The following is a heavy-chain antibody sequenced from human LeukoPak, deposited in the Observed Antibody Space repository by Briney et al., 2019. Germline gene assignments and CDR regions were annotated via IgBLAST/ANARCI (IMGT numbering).Heavy chain of an antibody. J-gene: IGHJ6*03. CDR1: GGTFSSYA. CDR2: IIPIFGTA. CDR3: ARGPSYCGGDCYSHYYYYYMDV. V-gene: IGHV1-69*13. Sequence: SVKVSCKASGGTFSSYAISWVRQAPGQGLEWMGGIIPIFGTANYAQKFQGRVTITADESTSTAYMELSSLRSEDTAVYYCARGPSYCGGDCYSHYYYYYMDVWGKGTTVTVSS. D-gene: IGHD2-21*01.